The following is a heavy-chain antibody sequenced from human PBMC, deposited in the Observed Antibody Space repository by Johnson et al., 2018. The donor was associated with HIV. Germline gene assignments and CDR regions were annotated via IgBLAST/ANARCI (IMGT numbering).Heavy chain of an antibody. Sequence: VQLVESGGGLVQPGRSLRLSCAASGFTFDDYAMHWVRQAPGRGLDWVSGISWNSGSIGYADSVKGRLTISRDNAKNSLYLQVNSLRAEDMTVYYCTGSSSDAFDIWGQGTMVTVSS. CDR2: ISWNSGSI. V-gene: IGHV3-9*03. J-gene: IGHJ3*02. CDR1: GFTFDDYA. D-gene: IGHD6-13*01. CDR3: TGSSSDAFDI.